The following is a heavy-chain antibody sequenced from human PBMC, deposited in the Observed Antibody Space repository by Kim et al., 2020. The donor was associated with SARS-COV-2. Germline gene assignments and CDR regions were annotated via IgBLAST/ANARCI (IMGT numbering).Heavy chain of an antibody. V-gene: IGHV3-73*01. CDR3: TRWPQYSIHAGLGY. Sequence: GGSLRLSCAASGFTFSGSAMHWVRQASGKGLEWVGRIRSKANSYATAYAASVKGRFTISRDDSKNTAYLQMNSLKTEDTAVYYCTRWPQYSIHAGLGYWGQGTLVTVSS. J-gene: IGHJ4*02. CDR2: IRSKANSYAT. CDR1: GFTFSGSA. D-gene: IGHD6-6*01.